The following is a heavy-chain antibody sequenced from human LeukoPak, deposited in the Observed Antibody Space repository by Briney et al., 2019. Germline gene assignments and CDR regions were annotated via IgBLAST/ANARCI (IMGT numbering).Heavy chain of an antibody. CDR2: INHSGST. D-gene: IGHD6-13*01. CDR3: ARVPVGAATGRSVY. CDR1: GGSFSGYY. V-gene: IGHV4-34*01. J-gene: IGHJ4*02. Sequence: SETLSLTCAVYGGSFSGYYWSWIRQPPGKGLEWIGEINHSGSTNYNLSLKSRVTISVDTSKNQFSLKLSSVTAADTAVYYCARVPVGAATGRSVYWGQGTLVTVSS.